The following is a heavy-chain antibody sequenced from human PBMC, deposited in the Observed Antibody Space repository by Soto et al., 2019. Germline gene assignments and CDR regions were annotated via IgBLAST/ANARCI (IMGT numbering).Heavy chain of an antibody. V-gene: IGHV3-7*03. J-gene: IGHJ4*02. CDR3: ARDWGQYYYDSSGYWAY. CDR2: IKQDGSEK. D-gene: IGHD3-22*01. CDR1: GFTFSSYW. Sequence: PGGSLRLSCAASGFTFSSYWMSWVRQAPGKGLEWVANIKQDGSEKYYVDSVKGRFTISRDNAKNSLYLQMNSLRAEDTAVYYCARDWGQYYYDSSGYWAYWGQGTLVTVSS.